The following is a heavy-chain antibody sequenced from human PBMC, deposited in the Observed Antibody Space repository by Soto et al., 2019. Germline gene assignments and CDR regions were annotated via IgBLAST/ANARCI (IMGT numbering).Heavy chain of an antibody. CDR2: ISYDGSNK. J-gene: IGHJ3*02. D-gene: IGHD3-10*01. V-gene: IGHV3-30*18. Sequence: QVQLVESGGGVVQPGRSLRLSCAASGFTFSSYGMHWVRQAPGKGLEWVAVISYDGSNKYYTDSVKGRFTISRDISKNTLYLQMNSLRAEDTAVYYCAKGLWFGELPFDAFDIWGQGTMVTVSS. CDR1: GFTFSSYG. CDR3: AKGLWFGELPFDAFDI.